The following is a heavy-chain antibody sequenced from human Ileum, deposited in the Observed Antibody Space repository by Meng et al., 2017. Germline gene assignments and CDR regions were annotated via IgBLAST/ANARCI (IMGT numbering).Heavy chain of an antibody. V-gene: IGHV1-18*01. D-gene: IGHD6-19*01. CDR2: ISPYNGNT. CDR1: GYNFTSSG. CDR3: ARGDSSNRGFDY. J-gene: IGHJ4*02. Sequence: QGPLVRSGAEGKKPGASVKVSGKASGYNFTSSGLSWVRQAPGQGLEWMGWISPYNGNTNYAQKVQGRLTVTTDTSTSTAYMELRSLRSADTAVYYCARGDSSNRGFDYWGQGTLVTVSS.